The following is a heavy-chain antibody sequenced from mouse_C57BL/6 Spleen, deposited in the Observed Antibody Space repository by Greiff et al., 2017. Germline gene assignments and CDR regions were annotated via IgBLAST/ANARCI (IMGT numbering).Heavy chain of an antibody. J-gene: IGHJ2*01. V-gene: IGHV5-17*01. Sequence: EVKVVEPGGGLVKPGGSLKLSCAASGFTFSDYGMHWVRPAPEKGLEWVAYISSGSSTIYSATTVKGRFTISRDNAKNTLFLQMTSMRSEDTAMYYCARNHYYGRPLYYFDYWGKGTTLTVSS. D-gene: IGHD1-1*01. CDR1: GFTFSDYG. CDR2: ISSGSSTI. CDR3: ARNHYYGRPLYYFDY.